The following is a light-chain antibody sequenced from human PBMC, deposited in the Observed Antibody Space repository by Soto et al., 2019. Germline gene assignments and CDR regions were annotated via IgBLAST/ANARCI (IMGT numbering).Light chain of an antibody. J-gene: IGKJ4*01. V-gene: IGKV1-12*01. Sequence: DSQMTQSTSSVSASVGDRVTITCRAIQGISSWLAWYQQKPGKAPKLLIYAASSLESGVPSRFSGSGSGRDFTLTINSLQPEDFASYYCHQADSFPLTFGGGAKVEIK. CDR1: QGISSW. CDR2: AAS. CDR3: HQADSFPLT.